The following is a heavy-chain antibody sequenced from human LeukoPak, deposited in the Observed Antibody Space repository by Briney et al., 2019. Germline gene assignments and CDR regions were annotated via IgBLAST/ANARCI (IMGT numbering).Heavy chain of an antibody. Sequence: GGSLRLSCAASGFSVSRKFMTWVRQAPGKGLEWVAYITSSGDDIYYADSVKGRFTISRDNAKNALFLRMSSLRVEDTATYYCASDIVATSGDFWGQGTLVSVSS. D-gene: IGHD5-12*01. J-gene: IGHJ4*02. CDR2: ITSSGDDI. CDR3: ASDIVATSGDF. V-gene: IGHV3-11*01. CDR1: GFSVSRKF.